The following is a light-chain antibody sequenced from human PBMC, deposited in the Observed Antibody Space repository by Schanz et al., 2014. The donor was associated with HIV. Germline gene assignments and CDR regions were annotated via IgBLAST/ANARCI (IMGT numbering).Light chain of an antibody. CDR2: GAS. Sequence: EIVLTQSPGTLSLSPGERATLSCRASQSVSGDYFAWYQQKPGQAPRLLIYGASSRAAGIPDRFSGSGSGTDFTLTISRLEPEDFAVYFCQQSGSSLRTFGQGTKVEIK. J-gene: IGKJ1*01. CDR3: QQSGSSLRT. CDR1: QSVSGDY. V-gene: IGKV3-20*01.